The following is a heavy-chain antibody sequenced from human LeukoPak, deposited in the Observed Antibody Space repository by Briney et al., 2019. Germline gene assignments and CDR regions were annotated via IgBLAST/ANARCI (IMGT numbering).Heavy chain of an antibody. J-gene: IGHJ4*02. V-gene: IGHV1-46*01. CDR1: GYTFTSYY. CDR2: INPSGGST. D-gene: IGHD3-9*01. CDR3: ARALYDILTGSTPPSFYYFDY. Sequence: ASVKVSCKASGYTFTSYYMHWVRQAPGQGLEWMGIINPSGGSTSYAQKFQGRVTMTRDTSTSTVYMELSSLRSEDTAVYYCARALYDILTGSTPPSFYYFDYWGQGTLVTVSS.